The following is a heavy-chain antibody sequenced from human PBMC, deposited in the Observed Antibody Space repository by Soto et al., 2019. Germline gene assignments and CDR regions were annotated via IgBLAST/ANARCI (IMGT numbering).Heavy chain of an antibody. V-gene: IGHV1-18*01. CDR3: ERDPNEFGTSHWVVP. CDR2: ISAYDGKT. D-gene: IGHD3-16*01. CDR1: GYTFNTYG. J-gene: IGHJ5*02. Sequence: ASVKVSCKTSGYTFNTYGINWVRQAPGQGLELMGWISAYDGKTTYAEKFQGRVTMTTDTSTSTAYMELRSLRSDDTARYYCERDPNEFGTSHWVVPWGQGTPVTVSS.